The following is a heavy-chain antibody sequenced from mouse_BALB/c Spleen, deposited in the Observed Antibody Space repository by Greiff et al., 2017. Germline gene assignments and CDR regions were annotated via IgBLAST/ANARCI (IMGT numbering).Heavy chain of an antibody. CDR1: GFTFSSFG. Sequence: EVQLVESGGGLVQPGGSRKLSCAASGFTFSSFGMHWVRQAPEKGLEWVAYISSGSSTIYYADTVKGRFTISRDNPKNTLLLQMTSLRSEDTAMYYCARRNWDETGAMDYWGQGTSVTVSS. D-gene: IGHD4-1*01. CDR3: ARRNWDETGAMDY. CDR2: ISSGSSTI. J-gene: IGHJ4*01. V-gene: IGHV5-17*02.